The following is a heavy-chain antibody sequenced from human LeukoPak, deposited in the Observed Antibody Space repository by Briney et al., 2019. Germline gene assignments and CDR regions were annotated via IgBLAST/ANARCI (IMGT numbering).Heavy chain of an antibody. CDR3: ARAGAVVDNWFDP. CDR1: GYTFTSYD. J-gene: IGHJ5*02. Sequence: ASVKVSCKASGYTFTSYDINWVRQATGQGLEWMGWMNPNSGNTGYAQKFQGRVTMTRNTSISTAYMELSSLRSDDTAVYYWARAGAVVDNWFDPWGQGSLVTVSS. D-gene: IGHD2-15*01. CDR2: MNPNSGNT. V-gene: IGHV1-8*01.